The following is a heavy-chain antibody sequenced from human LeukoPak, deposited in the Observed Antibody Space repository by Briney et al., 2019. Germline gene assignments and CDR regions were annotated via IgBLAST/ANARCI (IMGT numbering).Heavy chain of an antibody. Sequence: GGSLRLSCAASGFTFSSYAMSWVRQAPGKGLDWVSAISVGGSTFYADSVKGRFTISRDNSKNTLYLQMNSLRAEDTAVYFCAKNYDILTGYYMGDAFDIWGQGTMVTVSS. V-gene: IGHV3-23*01. D-gene: IGHD3-9*01. CDR3: AKNYDILTGYYMGDAFDI. CDR1: GFTFSSYA. CDR2: ISVGGST. J-gene: IGHJ3*02.